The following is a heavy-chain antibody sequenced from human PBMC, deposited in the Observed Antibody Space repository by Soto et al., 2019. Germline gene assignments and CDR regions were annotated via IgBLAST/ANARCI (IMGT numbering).Heavy chain of an antibody. CDR1: GGSFSGYY. V-gene: IGHV4-34*01. CDR2: INHSGST. D-gene: IGHD6-6*01. Sequence: SETLSLTCAVYGGSFSGYYWSWIRQPPEKGLEWIGEINHSGSTNYNPSLKSRVTISVDTSKNQFSLKLSSVTAADTAVYYCARDSRYSSSSHGRYNWFDPWGQGTLVTVSS. J-gene: IGHJ5*02. CDR3: ARDSRYSSSSHGRYNWFDP.